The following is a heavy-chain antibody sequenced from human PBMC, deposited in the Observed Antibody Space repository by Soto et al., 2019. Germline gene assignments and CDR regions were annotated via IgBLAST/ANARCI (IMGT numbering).Heavy chain of an antibody. CDR2: IYDSGNT. J-gene: IGHJ6*02. CDR1: GGSVSSGSFY. D-gene: IGHD3-10*01. CDR3: ARTYSWGSGRGRSMDV. V-gene: IGHV4-61*01. Sequence: SETLSLTCTVSGGSVSSGSFYWGWIRQPPGKGLEWIGSIYDSGNTNYNPSLKSRVTILVDTSKNQFSLKLSPVTAADTAMYYCARTYSWGSGRGRSMDVWGQGTTVIVS.